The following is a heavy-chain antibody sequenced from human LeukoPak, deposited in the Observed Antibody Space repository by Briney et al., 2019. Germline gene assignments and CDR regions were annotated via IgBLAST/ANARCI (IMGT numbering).Heavy chain of an antibody. CDR1: GFTVGSYD. D-gene: IGHD2-2*01. V-gene: IGHV3-13*01. J-gene: IGHJ3*02. Sequence: GGSLRLSCAASGFTVGSYDMHWVRQATGKGLEWVSAIGTAGDTYYPGSVKGRFTISRENAKNSLYLQMNSLRAGDTAVYYCARVCSSTSCPHLGAFDIWGQGTMVTVSS. CDR2: IGTAGDT. CDR3: ARVCSSTSCPHLGAFDI.